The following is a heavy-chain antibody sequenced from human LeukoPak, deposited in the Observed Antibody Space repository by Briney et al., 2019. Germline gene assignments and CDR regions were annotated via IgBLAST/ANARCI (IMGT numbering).Heavy chain of an antibody. CDR2: IYPGDSDT. V-gene: IGHV5-51*01. CDR3: ATSTNYYDSRGYHYFDY. CDR1: GYSFASYW. J-gene: IGHJ4*02. D-gene: IGHD3-22*01. Sequence: GESLKISCRGSGYSFASYWIAWVRQMPGKGLEWMGIIYPGDSDTRYSPSFQGQVTISADKSISTAYLQWSSLKASDTAMYYCATSTNYYDSRGYHYFDYWGQGTLVTVSS.